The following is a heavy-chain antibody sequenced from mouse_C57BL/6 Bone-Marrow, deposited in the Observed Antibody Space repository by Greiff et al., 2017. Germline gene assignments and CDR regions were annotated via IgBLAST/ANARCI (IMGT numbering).Heavy chain of an antibody. V-gene: IGHV7-3*01. CDR2: IRNKANGYTT. Sequence: EVKLMESGGGLVQPGGSLSLSCAASGFTFTDYYMSWVRQPPGKALEWLGFIRNKANGYTTEYSASVKGRFTISRDNSQSILYLQMNALRAEDSATYYCARSLITTVVATDFDYWGQGTTLTVSS. CDR3: ARSLITTVVATDFDY. CDR1: GFTFTDYY. J-gene: IGHJ2*01. D-gene: IGHD1-1*01.